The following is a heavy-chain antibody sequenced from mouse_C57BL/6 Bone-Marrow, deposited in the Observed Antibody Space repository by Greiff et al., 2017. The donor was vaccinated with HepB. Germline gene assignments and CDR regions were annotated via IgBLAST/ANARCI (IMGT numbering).Heavy chain of an antibody. CDR1: GFNIKDYY. CDR2: IDPEDGET. V-gene: IGHV14-2*01. Sequence: VQLQQSGAELVKPGASVKLSCTASGFNIKDYYMHWVKQRTEQGLEWIGRIDPEDGETKYAPTFQGKATITADKSSNTAYLQLSSLTSEDTAVYYCARDGYYRDYWGQGTTLTVSS. D-gene: IGHD2-3*01. CDR3: ARDGYYRDY. J-gene: IGHJ2*01.